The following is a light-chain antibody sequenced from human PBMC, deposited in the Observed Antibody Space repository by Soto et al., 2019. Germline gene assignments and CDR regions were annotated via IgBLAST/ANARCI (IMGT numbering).Light chain of an antibody. Sequence: EIVLTQSPGTLSLSPGERATLSCRASQSVSSNSLAWYQQKPGQAPRLLIYRSSTRATGIPDRFSGSGSGTDVSLTISRLEPDDFAVYYCQQSGNSPQTTFGQGTKLEI. CDR1: QSVSSNS. V-gene: IGKV3-20*01. CDR3: QQSGNSPQTT. J-gene: IGKJ2*01. CDR2: RSS.